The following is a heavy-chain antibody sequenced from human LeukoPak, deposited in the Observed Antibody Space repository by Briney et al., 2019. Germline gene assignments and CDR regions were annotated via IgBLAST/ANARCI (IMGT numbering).Heavy chain of an antibody. CDR3: ARDRRGRGGSYGFDY. CDR1: SSYY. D-gene: IGHD1-26*01. Sequence: SSYYWGWIRQPPGKGLEWIGSIYYSGSTYYNPSLKSRVTISVDTSKNQFSLKLSSVTAADTAVYYCARDRRGRGGSYGFDYWGQGTLVTVSS. CDR2: IYYSGST. J-gene: IGHJ4*02. V-gene: IGHV4-39*07.